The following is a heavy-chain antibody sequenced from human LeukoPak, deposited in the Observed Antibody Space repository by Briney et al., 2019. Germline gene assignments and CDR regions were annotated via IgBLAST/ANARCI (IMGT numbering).Heavy chain of an antibody. CDR2: IKQDGSEK. V-gene: IGHV3-7*01. CDR1: GFTFSSYW. CDR3: AREGFVYYDSSGYYCY. D-gene: IGHD3-22*01. J-gene: IGHJ4*02. Sequence: GGSLRLSCAASGFTFSSYWMSWVRQAPGKGLEWVANIKQDGSEKYYVDSVKGRFTISRDNAKNSLYLQMNSLRAEDTAVYYCAREGFVYYDSSGYYCYWGQGTLVTVSS.